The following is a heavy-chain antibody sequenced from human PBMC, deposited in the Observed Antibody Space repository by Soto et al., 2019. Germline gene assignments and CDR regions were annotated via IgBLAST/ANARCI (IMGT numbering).Heavy chain of an antibody. J-gene: IGHJ4*02. V-gene: IGHV3-30-3*01. CDR1: GFTFSSYA. CDR2: ISYDGSNK. CDR3: ASLGVLDY. Sequence: GGSLRLSCAASGFTFSSYAMHWVRQAPGKGLEWVAVISYDGSNKYYADSVKGRFTISRDNSKTTLYLQMNSLRAEDTAVYYCASLGVLDYWGQGTLVNVSS.